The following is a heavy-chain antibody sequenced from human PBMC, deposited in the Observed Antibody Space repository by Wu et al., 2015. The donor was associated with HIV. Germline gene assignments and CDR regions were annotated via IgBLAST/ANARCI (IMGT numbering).Heavy chain of an antibody. D-gene: IGHD3-22*01. CDR3: ARENYYDSSGSPLYSYGMDV. J-gene: IGHJ6*02. CDR1: GGTFSSYA. V-gene: IGHV1-69*13. CDR2: IIPIFGTA. Sequence: QVQLVQSGAEVKKPGSSVKVSCKASGGTFSSYAISWVRQAPGQGLEWMGRIIPIFGTANYAQKFQGRVTITADESTSTAYMELSSLRSEDTAVYYCARENYYDSSGSPLYSYGMDVWGQGTTVTVSS.